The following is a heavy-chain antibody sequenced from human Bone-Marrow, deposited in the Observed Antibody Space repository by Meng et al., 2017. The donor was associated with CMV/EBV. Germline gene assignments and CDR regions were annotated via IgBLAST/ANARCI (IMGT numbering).Heavy chain of an antibody. CDR2: INPNSGGT. CDR3: ARDTRLRFLEWLWL. CDR1: GYTSTGYY. V-gene: IGHV1-2*02. J-gene: IGHJ4*02. D-gene: IGHD3-3*01. Sequence: ASVKVSCKASGYTSTGYYMHWVRQAPGQGLEWMGWINPNSGGTNYAQKFQGRVTMTRDTSISTAYMELSRLRSDDTAVYYCARDTRLRFLEWLWLWGQGTLVTVSS.